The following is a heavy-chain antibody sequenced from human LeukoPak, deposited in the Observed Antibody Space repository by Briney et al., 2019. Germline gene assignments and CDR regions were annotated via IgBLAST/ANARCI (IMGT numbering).Heavy chain of an antibody. V-gene: IGHV3-43D*03. CDR3: AKDIHIGHGSGWPES. Sequence: GGSLRLSCVGSGFPFGEYGMHWVRQVPGKGLEWVSHITWDGGSTYYAGSVKGRFTISRDNSKNSLYLQMNSLGAEDTALYYCAKDIHIGHGSGWPESWGQGTLVTVSS. CDR1: GFPFGEYG. J-gene: IGHJ5*02. CDR2: ITWDGGST. D-gene: IGHD6-19*01.